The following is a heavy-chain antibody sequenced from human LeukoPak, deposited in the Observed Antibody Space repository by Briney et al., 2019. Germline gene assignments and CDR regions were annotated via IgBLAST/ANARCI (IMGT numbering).Heavy chain of an antibody. Sequence: GGSLRLSCVSSGFSFSNYAMSWVRQAPGKGLEWVSSISGSGGSTHYADSVKGRFTISRDKTKNSLYLQMNSLRAEDTAVYYCARGPAVADEYYFDYWGQGTLVTVSS. V-gene: IGHV3-23*01. CDR3: ARGPAVADEYYFDY. D-gene: IGHD6-19*01. CDR1: GFSFSNYA. J-gene: IGHJ4*02. CDR2: ISGSGGST.